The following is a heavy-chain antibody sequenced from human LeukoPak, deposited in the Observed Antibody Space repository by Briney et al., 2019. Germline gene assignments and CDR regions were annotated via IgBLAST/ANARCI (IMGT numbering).Heavy chain of an antibody. CDR1: GFTFSSYG. V-gene: IGHV3-30*18. CDR3: AKDSMPHRGYSYGVDY. D-gene: IGHD5-18*01. Sequence: GGSLRLSCAASGFTFSSYGMHWVRQAPGKGLEWVAVISYDGSNKYYADSVKGRFTISRDNSKNTLYLQMNSLRAEDTAVYYCAKDSMPHRGYSYGVDYWVQGTLVTVSS. J-gene: IGHJ4*02. CDR2: ISYDGSNK.